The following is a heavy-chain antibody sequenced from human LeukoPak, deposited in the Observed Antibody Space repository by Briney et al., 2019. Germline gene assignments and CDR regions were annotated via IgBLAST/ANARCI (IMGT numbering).Heavy chain of an antibody. D-gene: IGHD3-22*01. CDR3: ARVGHYDSSVYADDVFDF. V-gene: IGHV1-2*02. J-gene: IGHJ3*01. CDR2: INPDSGNT. Sequence: ASVKVSCKASGYTFTGYNLHWVRQAPGHGLEWLGWINPDSGNTKYSQKFQGRVTLTRDTSISTAYMEVSRLGSDDTAVYYCARVGHYDSSVYADDVFDFWGQGTMVTVSS. CDR1: GYTFTGYN.